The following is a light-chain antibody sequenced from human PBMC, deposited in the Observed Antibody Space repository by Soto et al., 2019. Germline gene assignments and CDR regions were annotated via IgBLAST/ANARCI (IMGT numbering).Light chain of an antibody. J-gene: IGKJ1*01. CDR3: QQYGSSTWT. CDR2: GAS. CDR1: QSVSSSD. Sequence: EIVLTQSPGTLSLSPGERATVSCRASQSVSSSDLAWYQQKPGQAPRLLSYGASSRATGIPDRFSGSGSGTDFTLTISRLEPEDFAVYYCQQYGSSTWTFGQGTKLEIK. V-gene: IGKV3-20*01.